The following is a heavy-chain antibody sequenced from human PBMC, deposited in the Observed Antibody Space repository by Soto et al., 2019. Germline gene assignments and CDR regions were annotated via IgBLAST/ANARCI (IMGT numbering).Heavy chain of an antibody. D-gene: IGHD3-3*01. CDR3: AATPPYYDFWSGYQFDY. J-gene: IGHJ4*02. CDR2: IVVGSGNT. CDR1: GFTFTSSA. V-gene: IGHV1-58*01. Sequence: SVKVSCKASGFTFTSSAVRWVRQARGQRLEWIGWIVVGSGNTNYAQKFQERVTITRDMSTSTAYMELSSLRSEDTAVYYCAATPPYYDFWSGYQFDYWGQGTLVTVSS.